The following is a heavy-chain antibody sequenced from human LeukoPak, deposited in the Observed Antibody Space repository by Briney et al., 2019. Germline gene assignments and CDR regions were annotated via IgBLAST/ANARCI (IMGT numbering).Heavy chain of an antibody. D-gene: IGHD4-11*01. CDR2: IYYSGST. J-gene: IGHJ6*03. Sequence: SETLSLTCTVSGGSISGSSYYWGWIRQPPGKGLEWIGSIYYSGSTYYNPSLKSRVTISVDTSKNQFSLRLRSVTAADTAVYFCARGRVSSSTWYSTYYYFFYMDFWGKGTTVTVSS. V-gene: IGHV4-39*07. CDR3: ARGRVSSSTWYSTYYYFFYMDF. CDR1: GGSISGSSYY.